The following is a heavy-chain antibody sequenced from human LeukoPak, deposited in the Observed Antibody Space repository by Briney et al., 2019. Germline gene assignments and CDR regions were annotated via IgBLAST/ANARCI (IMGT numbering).Heavy chain of an antibody. CDR2: ITYSGNS. CDR3: VRRCYSGGVYYYFDY. J-gene: IGHJ4*02. D-gene: IGHD2-15*01. CDR1: VGSISSSGHY. V-gene: IGHV4-39*01. Sequence: SETLSLTCSVSVGSISSSGHYWGWIRQPPGKGLEWIGIITYSGNSNYNPSLKGRVTISVDASNNQFSLKLTSMTAADTAVYYCVRRCYSGGVYYYFDYWGQGTLVTVSS.